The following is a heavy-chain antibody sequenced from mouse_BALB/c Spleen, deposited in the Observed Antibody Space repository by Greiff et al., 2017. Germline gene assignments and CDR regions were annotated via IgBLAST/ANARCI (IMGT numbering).Heavy chain of an antibody. J-gene: IGHJ1*01. CDR1: GFTFSSYA. V-gene: IGHV5-6-5*01. D-gene: IGHD6-1*01. CDR2: ISSGGST. CDR3: ARGSLGDYWYFDV. Sequence: EVMLVESGGGLVKPGGSLKLSCAASGFTFSSYAMSWVRQTPEKRLEWVASISSGGSTYYPDSVKGRFTISRDNARNILYLLMSSLRSEDTAMYYCARGSLGDYWYFDVWGAGTTVTVSS.